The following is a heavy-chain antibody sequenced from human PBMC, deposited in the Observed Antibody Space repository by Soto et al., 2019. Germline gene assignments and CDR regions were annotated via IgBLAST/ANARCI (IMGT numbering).Heavy chain of an antibody. D-gene: IGHD6-6*01. CDR3: ARGSSASGGGYYYYYYYMDV. CDR1: GGSISSGGYY. V-gene: IGHV4-31*03. Sequence: SETLSLTCTVSGGSISSGGYYWSWIRQHPGKGLEWIGYIYYSGSTYYNPSLKSRVTISVDTSKNQFSLKLSSVTAADTAVYYCARGSSASGGGYYYYYYYMDVWGKGTTVTVSS. CDR2: IYYSGST. J-gene: IGHJ6*03.